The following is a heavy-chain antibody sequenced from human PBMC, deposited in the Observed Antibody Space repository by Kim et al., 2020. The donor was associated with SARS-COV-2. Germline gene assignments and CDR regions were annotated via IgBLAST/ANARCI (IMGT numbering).Heavy chain of an antibody. J-gene: IGHJ1*01. V-gene: IGHV6-1*01. Sequence: SQTLSLTCAISGDSVSSNSAAWNWIRQSPSRGLEWLGRTYYRSKWYNDYAVSVKSRITINPDTSKNQFSLQLNSVTPEDTAVYYCASTTVVTRYFQHWGQGTLVTVTS. CDR2: TYYRSKWYN. CDR3: ASTTVVTRYFQH. CDR1: GDSVSSNSAA. D-gene: IGHD4-17*01.